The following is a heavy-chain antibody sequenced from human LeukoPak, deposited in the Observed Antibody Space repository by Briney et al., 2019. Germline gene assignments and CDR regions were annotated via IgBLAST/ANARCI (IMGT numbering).Heavy chain of an antibody. CDR2: VDHTGST. J-gene: IGHJ5*02. Sequence: PSETLSPTCSVSDDSITMYYWTWIRQPPGKGLEWIGYVDHTGSTNFNPSLKSRVTISVDTSKNQFSLKLSSVTAADTAVYYCARHYDSSGYYYEGDWFDPWGQGTLVTVSS. V-gene: IGHV4-59*01. CDR1: DDSITMYY. CDR3: ARHYDSSGYYYEGDWFDP. D-gene: IGHD3-22*01.